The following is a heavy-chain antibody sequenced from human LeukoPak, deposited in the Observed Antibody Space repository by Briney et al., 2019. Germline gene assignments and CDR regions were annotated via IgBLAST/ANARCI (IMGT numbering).Heavy chain of an antibody. Sequence: GGSLRLSCAASGFTFRNYAMHWVRQAPGKGLEYFSAINSNGDITYYADSAKGRFTISRDNAKNTLYLQMNSLRAEDTAVYYCAKDTMVRGAYPDYWGQGTLVTVSS. J-gene: IGHJ4*02. D-gene: IGHD3-10*01. V-gene: IGHV3-64*02. CDR2: INSNGDIT. CDR1: GFTFRNYA. CDR3: AKDTMVRGAYPDY.